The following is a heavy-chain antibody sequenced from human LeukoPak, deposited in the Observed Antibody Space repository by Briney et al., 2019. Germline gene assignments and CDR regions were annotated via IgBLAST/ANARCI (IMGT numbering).Heavy chain of an antibody. V-gene: IGHV1-46*01. CDR2: VNPSGGST. CDR3: ARDGWPDRYFDL. Sequence: ASVKVSCKASGYTFTSYYMHWVRQAPGQGLEWMGIVNPSGGSTSYAQKFQGRVTMTRDTSTSTVYMELSSLRSEDTAVYYCARDGWPDRYFDLWGRGTLVTVSS. CDR1: GYTFTSYY. J-gene: IGHJ2*01.